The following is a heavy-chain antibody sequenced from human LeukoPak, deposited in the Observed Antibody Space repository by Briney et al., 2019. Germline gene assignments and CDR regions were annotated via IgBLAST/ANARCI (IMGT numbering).Heavy chain of an antibody. Sequence: GGSLRLSCAASGFTFNNYAMTWVRQAPGKGLMWVSRISGDGSTTNYADSVKGRFTISRDNAKNTLYLQMNSLRAEDTAVYYCAKDQDFRGQGTLVTVSS. V-gene: IGHV3-74*01. CDR1: GFTFNNYA. D-gene: IGHD3-3*01. CDR3: AKDQDF. J-gene: IGHJ4*02. CDR2: ISGDGSTT.